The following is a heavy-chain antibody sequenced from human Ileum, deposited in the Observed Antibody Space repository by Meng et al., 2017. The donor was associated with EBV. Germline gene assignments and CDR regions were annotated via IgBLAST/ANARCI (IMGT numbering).Heavy chain of an antibody. CDR2: ISHSGST. CDR1: GDSISSNTW. D-gene: IGHD4-17*01. J-gene: IGHJ4*02. CDR3: ASGRDYAWHS. V-gene: IGHV4-4*02. Sequence: VRLRGSGPGRVKPSGTLSLTCAVSGDSISSNTWWSWVRHPPGKGLEWIGEISHSGSTNYNPSFKSRVTMSVDKSKNQISLNLSSVTAADTAVYYCASGRDYAWHSWGRGTLVTVSS.